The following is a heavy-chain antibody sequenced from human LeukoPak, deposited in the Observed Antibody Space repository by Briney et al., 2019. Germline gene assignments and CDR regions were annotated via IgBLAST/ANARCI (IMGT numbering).Heavy chain of an antibody. Sequence: GGSLRLSCAASGFTFSSYWMAWVRQAPGKGLEWVANINQGGSQKFYVDSVKGRFTISRDNAKNSLYLQMNSLRAEDTAVYFCVRDCGGISWFDPWGQGTLVTVSS. D-gene: IGHD6-13*01. J-gene: IGHJ5*02. CDR1: GFTFSSYW. CDR3: VRDCGGISWFDP. V-gene: IGHV3-7*01. CDR2: INQGGSQK.